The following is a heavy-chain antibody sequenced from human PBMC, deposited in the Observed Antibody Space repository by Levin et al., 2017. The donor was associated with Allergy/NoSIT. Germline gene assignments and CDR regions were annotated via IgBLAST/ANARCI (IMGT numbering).Heavy chain of an antibody. CDR3: ARTTYYYDRSGYYYVDY. D-gene: IGHD3-22*01. V-gene: IGHV2-70*01. CDR1: GFSLTTSGMC. CDR2: IDWGDDE. Sequence: SGPTLVKPTQTLTLTCTFSGFSLTTSGMCVSWIRQPPGKALEWLALIDWGDDEYYSTSLKTRLTISKDTSRNQVVLRMTNMDPVDTATYFCARTTYYYDRSGYYYVDYWGQGTLVTVSS. J-gene: IGHJ4*02.